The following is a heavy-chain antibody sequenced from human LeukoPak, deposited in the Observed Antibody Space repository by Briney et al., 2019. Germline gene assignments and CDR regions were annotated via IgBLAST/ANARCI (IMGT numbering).Heavy chain of an antibody. J-gene: IGHJ4*02. Sequence: WGSLRLSCAASGFTFNNYAMSWVRQAPGKGLEWVSAISGSGGSTYYTDSVTGRFTISRDNSKNTVYLQMSSLRVEDTALYHCAKDLFDYDNYDYFGSWGQGTLVTVSS. CDR3: AKDLFDYDNYDYFGS. CDR2: ISGSGGST. V-gene: IGHV3-23*01. D-gene: IGHD4-11*01. CDR1: GFTFNNYA.